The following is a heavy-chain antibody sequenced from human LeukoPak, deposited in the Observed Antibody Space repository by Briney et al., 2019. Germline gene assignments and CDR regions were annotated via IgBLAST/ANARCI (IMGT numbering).Heavy chain of an antibody. CDR3: ASLDFIAAAGY. Sequence: SETLSLTCTVSGYSISSGYYWGWIRQPPGKGLEWIGSIYHSGSTYYNPSLKSRVTISVDTSKNQFSLKLSSVTAADTAVYYCASLDFIAAAGYWGQGTLVTVSS. V-gene: IGHV4-38-2*02. CDR2: IYHSGST. J-gene: IGHJ4*02. D-gene: IGHD6-13*01. CDR1: GYSISSGYY.